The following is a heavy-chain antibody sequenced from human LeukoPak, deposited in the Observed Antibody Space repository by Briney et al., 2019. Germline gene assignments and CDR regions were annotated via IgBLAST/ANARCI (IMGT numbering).Heavy chain of an antibody. CDR3: ARSHSSGRPWYFDL. CDR2: IYYSGST. V-gene: IGHV4-59*01. D-gene: IGHD3-22*01. Sequence: SETLSLTCTVSSGSISSYYWSWIRQPPGKGLEWIGYIYYSGSTNYNPSLKSRVTISVDTSKNQFSLKLSSVTAADTAVYYCARSHSSGRPWYFDLWGRGTLVTVSS. J-gene: IGHJ2*01. CDR1: SGSISSYY.